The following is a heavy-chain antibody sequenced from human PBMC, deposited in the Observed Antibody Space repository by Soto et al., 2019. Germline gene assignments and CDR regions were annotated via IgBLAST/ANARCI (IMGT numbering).Heavy chain of an antibody. D-gene: IGHD3-9*01. CDR2: ITGSSSYI. CDR3: ARLVASETGYGMDV. J-gene: IGHJ6*02. CDR1: GFIFSSHN. Sequence: GGSLRLSCAASGFIFSSHNMNWVRQAPGKGLEWVSSITGSSSYIFYADSVKGRFTISRDNAKNTVYLQVNSLRAEDTGVYYCARLVASETGYGMDVWGQGTTVTVSS. V-gene: IGHV3-21*06.